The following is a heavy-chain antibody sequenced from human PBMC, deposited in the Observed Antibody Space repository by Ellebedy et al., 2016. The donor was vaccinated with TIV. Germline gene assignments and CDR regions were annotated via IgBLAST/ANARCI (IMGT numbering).Heavy chain of an antibody. V-gene: IGHV3-33*01. J-gene: IGHJ5*02. CDR3: ASDWSGYFDP. CDR2: IWHDGSKK. CDR1: GFTFSRAG. Sequence: GESLKISCAASGFTFSRAGMHWVRQAPGKGLEWVAVIWHDGSKKYYADSVKGRFTISRDNPKNTLYLQMNSLRAEDTAVYYCASDWSGYFDPWGQGILVIVSS. D-gene: IGHD3-3*01.